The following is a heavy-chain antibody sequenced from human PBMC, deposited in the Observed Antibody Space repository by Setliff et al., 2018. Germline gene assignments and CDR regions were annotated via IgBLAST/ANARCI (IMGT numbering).Heavy chain of an antibody. V-gene: IGHV4-31*03. Sequence: PSETLSLTCTVSGGSISSSSYYWSWIRQHPGKGLEWIGYIYYSGSTYYNPSLKSRVTISVDTSKNQFSLKLSSVTAADTAVYYCAREGKILEWLYAHDYWGQGTLVTVSS. D-gene: IGHD3-3*01. CDR2: IYYSGST. CDR1: GGSISSSSYY. CDR3: AREGKILEWLYAHDY. J-gene: IGHJ4*02.